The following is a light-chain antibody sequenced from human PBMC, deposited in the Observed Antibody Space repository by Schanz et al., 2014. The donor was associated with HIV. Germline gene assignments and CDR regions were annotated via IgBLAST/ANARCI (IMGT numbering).Light chain of an antibody. CDR3: HHYGGS. CDR2: AAS. Sequence: EIVLTQSPATLSLSPGETGTLSCRADQSISSSLLAWYQKKPGQAPTLLIHAASSRASGIPDRFSGSGSGAYFTLTISGLEPEDFAVYYCHHYGGSFGPGTTVD. J-gene: IGKJ3*01. CDR1: QSISSSL. V-gene: IGKV3-20*01.